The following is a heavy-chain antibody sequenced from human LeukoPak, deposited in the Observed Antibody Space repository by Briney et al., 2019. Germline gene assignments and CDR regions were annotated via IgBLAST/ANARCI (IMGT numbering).Heavy chain of an antibody. Sequence: AGGSLRLSCAASGFTFSSYAMSWVRQAPGKGLEWVSAISGSGGSTYYADSVKGRFAISRDKSKNTLYVQMNSLRAEDTAVYYCAKDVSKGYGGSFFDYWGQGTLVTVSS. CDR3: AKDVSKGYGGSFFDY. CDR1: GFTFSSYA. CDR2: ISGSGGST. J-gene: IGHJ4*02. V-gene: IGHV3-23*01. D-gene: IGHD4-23*01.